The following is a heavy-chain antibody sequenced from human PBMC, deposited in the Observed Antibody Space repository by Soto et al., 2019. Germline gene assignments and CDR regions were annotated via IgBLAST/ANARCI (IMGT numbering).Heavy chain of an antibody. CDR1: GFTFSSYW. J-gene: IGHJ5*02. D-gene: IGHD2-2*02. Sequence: EVQLVESGGGLVQPGGSLRLSCAASGFTFSSYWMSWVRQAPGKGLEWVANIKQDGSEKYYVDSVKGRFTISRDNAKNSLELPVNSLRAEATAVYYCARRCSSTSCYKGSEWFDPWGQGTLVTVSS. V-gene: IGHV3-7*03. CDR2: IKQDGSEK. CDR3: ARRCSSTSCYKGSEWFDP.